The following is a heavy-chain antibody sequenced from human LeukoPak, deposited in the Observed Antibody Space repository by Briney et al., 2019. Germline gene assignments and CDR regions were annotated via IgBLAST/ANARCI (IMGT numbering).Heavy chain of an antibody. CDR1: GFTFSWYW. CDR2: IKQDGSEK. V-gene: IGHV3-7*01. Sequence: GGSLRLSCAASGFTFSWYWMTWVRQAPGKGLEWVANIKQDGSEKYYVDSVEGRFTISRDNAKNSLYLQMNSLRAEDTAVYYCARDSSGYYPLDYWGQGTLVTVSS. CDR3: ARDSSGYYPLDY. D-gene: IGHD3-22*01. J-gene: IGHJ4*02.